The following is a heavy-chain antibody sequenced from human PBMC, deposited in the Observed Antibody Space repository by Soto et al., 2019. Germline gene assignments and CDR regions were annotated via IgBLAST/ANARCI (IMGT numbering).Heavy chain of an antibody. J-gene: IGHJ4*02. CDR1: GYTFTGYY. CDR3: ARDLAAAGLDY. Sequence: ASVKVSCKASGYTFTGYYMHWVRQAPGQGLEWMGWINPNSGGTNYAQKYQGWVTMTRDTSISTAYMELSRLRSDDTAVYYCARDLAAAGLDYWGQGTLVTVSS. D-gene: IGHD6-13*01. V-gene: IGHV1-2*04. CDR2: INPNSGGT.